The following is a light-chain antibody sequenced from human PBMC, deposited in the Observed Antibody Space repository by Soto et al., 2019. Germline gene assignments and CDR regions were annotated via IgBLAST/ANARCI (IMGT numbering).Light chain of an antibody. CDR3: QQYYNWPRT. Sequence: ELVSTQSPVTLSLSPGARATLSCSSRQSGSSSYLAWYQQNPGQAPRLLIYDASNRASGIPARFSGSGSGTDFTLTISSLEPEDFAVYYCQQYYNWPRTCGQGTRREIK. CDR1: QSGSSSY. V-gene: IGKV3-20*01. CDR2: DAS. J-gene: IGKJ5*01.